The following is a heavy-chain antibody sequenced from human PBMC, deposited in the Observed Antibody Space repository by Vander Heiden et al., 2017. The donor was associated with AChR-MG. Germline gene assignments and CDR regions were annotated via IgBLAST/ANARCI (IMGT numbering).Heavy chain of an antibody. CDR3: AAGDAFDI. Sequence: EVQVVESGGGLVQPGGYRRLSCAGSGFSLSNVWISWVRQAPGKGLEWVGNINQDGRERYLADSVRGRFTISRDYSKNSVYLQMNSLRAEDTAVYFCAAGDAFDICGQGTLVTVS. CDR1: GFSLSNVW. D-gene: IGHD6-13*01. J-gene: IGHJ3*02. V-gene: IGHV3-7*01. CDR2: INQDGRER.